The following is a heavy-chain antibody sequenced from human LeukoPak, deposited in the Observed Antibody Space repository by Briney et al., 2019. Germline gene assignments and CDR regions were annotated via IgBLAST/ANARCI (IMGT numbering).Heavy chain of an antibody. CDR3: ARGPEPYSSDAFDI. J-gene: IGHJ3*02. V-gene: IGHV1-8*01. Sequence: ASVKVSFKASGYTFTSYDINWVRQATGQGLEWMGWMNPNSGNTGYAQKFQGRVTMTRNTSISTAYMELSSLRSEDTAVYYCARGPEPYSSDAFDIWGQGTMVTVSS. CDR2: MNPNSGNT. D-gene: IGHD6-13*01. CDR1: GYTFTSYD.